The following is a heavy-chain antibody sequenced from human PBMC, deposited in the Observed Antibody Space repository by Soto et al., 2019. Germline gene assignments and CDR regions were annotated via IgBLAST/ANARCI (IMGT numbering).Heavy chain of an antibody. Sequence: QVQLVQSGAEVKKPGSSVKVSCKASGGTFSSYAISWVRQAPGQGLEWMGEIIPIFGTANYAQKFQGRVTITADEAXSXXYMGLSSLRSEDTAVYYCARDRGPSSGYYPYWFDPWGQGTLVTVSS. CDR3: ARDRGPSSGYYPYWFDP. CDR2: IIPIFGTA. CDR1: GGTFSSYA. D-gene: IGHD3-22*01. V-gene: IGHV1-69*12. J-gene: IGHJ5*02.